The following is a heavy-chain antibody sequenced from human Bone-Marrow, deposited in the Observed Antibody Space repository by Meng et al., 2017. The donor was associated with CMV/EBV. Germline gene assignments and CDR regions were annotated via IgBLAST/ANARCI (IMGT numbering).Heavy chain of an antibody. D-gene: IGHD6-19*01. V-gene: IGHV3-7*01. Sequence: GGSLRLSCAASGFTFSSYWMSWVRQAPGKGLEWVANIKQDGSEKYYVDSVKGRFTISRDNAKNSLYLQMNSLRAEDTAVYYCARVGSSGTVDFDYWGQGTLVTVSS. CDR1: GFTFSSYW. CDR3: ARVGSSGTVDFDY. J-gene: IGHJ4*02. CDR2: IKQDGSEK.